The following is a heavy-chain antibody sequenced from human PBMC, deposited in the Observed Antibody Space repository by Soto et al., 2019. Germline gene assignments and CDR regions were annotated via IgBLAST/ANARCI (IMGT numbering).Heavy chain of an antibody. Sequence: GGSLRLSCAASGFTFSSYAMHWVRQAPGKGLEWVAVISYDGSNKYYADSVKGRFTISRDNSKNTLYLQMNSLRAEDTAVYYCARDAPYRSSWFALDYWGQGTLVTVSS. V-gene: IGHV3-30-3*01. D-gene: IGHD6-13*01. CDR3: ARDAPYRSSWFALDY. CDR2: ISYDGSNK. CDR1: GFTFSSYA. J-gene: IGHJ4*02.